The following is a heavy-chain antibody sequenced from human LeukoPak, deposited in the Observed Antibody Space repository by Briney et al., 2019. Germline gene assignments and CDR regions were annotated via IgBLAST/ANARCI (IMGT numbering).Heavy chain of an antibody. CDR2: INHSGST. CDR1: GGSFRGYY. D-gene: IGHD3-3*01. V-gene: IGHV4-34*01. J-gene: IGHJ6*02. CDR3: ARGNQDYDFWSGYYEYYYYGMDV. Sequence: SETLSLTCGVYGGSFRGYYWSWIRQPPGKGLEWMGEINHSGSTNYNPSLKSRVTISVDTAKNQCSLKLSSVTAADTDVYYCARGNQDYDFWSGYYEYYYYGMDVWGQGTTVTVSS.